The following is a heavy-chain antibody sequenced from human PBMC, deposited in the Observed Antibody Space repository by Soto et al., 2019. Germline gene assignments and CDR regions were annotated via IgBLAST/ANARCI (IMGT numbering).Heavy chain of an antibody. D-gene: IGHD2-15*01. J-gene: IGHJ5*02. CDR1: GGTFSSYT. Sequence: QVQLVHSGAEVKKPGSSVKVSCKASGGTFSSYTISWVRQAPGQGLEWMGRIIPILGIANYAQKFQGRVTITADKSTSTAYMELSSLRSEDTAVYYCARGYCSGGSCYPDWFDPWGQGALVTVSS. CDR2: IIPILGIA. V-gene: IGHV1-69*02. CDR3: ARGYCSGGSCYPDWFDP.